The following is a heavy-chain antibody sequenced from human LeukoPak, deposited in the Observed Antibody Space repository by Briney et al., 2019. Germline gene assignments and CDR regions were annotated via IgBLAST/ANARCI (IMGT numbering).Heavy chain of an antibody. CDR2: ISYDGSNE. CDR3: ARLYGSGAAHDAFDI. Sequence: GGSLRLSCAASEFIFSSYSMHWVRQAPGKGLEWVAIISYDGSNEYYADSVKGRFTISRDNAKNSLYLQMNSLRAEDTAVYYCARLYGSGAAHDAFDIWGQGTMVTVSS. D-gene: IGHD3-10*01. V-gene: IGHV3-30-3*01. J-gene: IGHJ3*02. CDR1: EFIFSSYS.